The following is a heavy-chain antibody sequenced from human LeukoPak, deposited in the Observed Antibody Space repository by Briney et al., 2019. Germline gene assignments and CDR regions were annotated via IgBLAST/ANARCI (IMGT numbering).Heavy chain of an antibody. CDR2: ISAYNGDT. J-gene: IGHJ4*02. V-gene: IGHV1-18*01. CDR1: GYTFTSYG. CDR3: ATISTTNSGSYYFDY. Sequence: ASVKVSCKASGYTFTSYGISWVRQAPGQGLEWMGWISAYNGDTNYAQKLQGRVTMTTDTSTSTAYMELRSLRSEDTAVYYCATISTTNSGSYYFDYWGQGTLVTVSS. D-gene: IGHD1-26*01.